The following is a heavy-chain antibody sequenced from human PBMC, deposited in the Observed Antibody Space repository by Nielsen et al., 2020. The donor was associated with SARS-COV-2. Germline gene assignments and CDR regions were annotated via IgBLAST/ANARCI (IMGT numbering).Heavy chain of an antibody. V-gene: IGHV4-59*08. Sequence: SETLSLTCTVSGGSISPHYWNWIRQSPGKGLVWIGDIYCSGSTKYNPSLKSRVTISVDTSKNQFSLKLSSVTAADTAVYYCARLSVAGMQNYYYYYMDVWGKGTTVTVSS. CDR2: IYCSGST. CDR3: ARLSVAGMQNYYYYYMDV. D-gene: IGHD6-19*01. CDR1: GGSISPHY. J-gene: IGHJ6*03.